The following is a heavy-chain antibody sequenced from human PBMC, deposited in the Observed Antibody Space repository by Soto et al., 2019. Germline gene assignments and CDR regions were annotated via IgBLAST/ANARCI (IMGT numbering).Heavy chain of an antibody. Sequence: ASVKVSCKASGFTFTSFAVQWVRQARGQRLEWIGWIVVGSGNTNYAQKFQERVTITRDMSTSTAYMELSSLRSEDTAVYYCAADDGSGSYSFYYYGMDVWGQGTTVTVSS. J-gene: IGHJ6*02. V-gene: IGHV1-58*01. CDR2: IVVGSGNT. D-gene: IGHD3-10*01. CDR1: GFTFTSFA. CDR3: AADDGSGSYSFYYYGMDV.